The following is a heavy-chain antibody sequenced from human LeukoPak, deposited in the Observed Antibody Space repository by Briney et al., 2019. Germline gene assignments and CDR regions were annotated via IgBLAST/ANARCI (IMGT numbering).Heavy chain of an antibody. V-gene: IGHV3-21*01. J-gene: IGHJ5*02. CDR2: ISSSSSYI. Sequence: GGSLRLSCAASGFTFSSYSMNWVRQAPGKGLEWVSSISSSSSYIYYADSVKGRFTISRDNAKNSLYLQMNSLRAEDTAVYYCARAGESDDYGDYYWFDPWGQGTLVTVSS. CDR1: GFTFSSYS. CDR3: ARAGESDDYGDYYWFDP. D-gene: IGHD4-17*01.